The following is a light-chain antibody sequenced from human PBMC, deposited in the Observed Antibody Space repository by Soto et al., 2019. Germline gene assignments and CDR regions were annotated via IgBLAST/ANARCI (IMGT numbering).Light chain of an antibody. V-gene: IGKV1-27*01. Sequence: DIPMTQSPSSLSASIGDRVTITCRASQGIGNYLAWYQQKPGKVPKLLIYGASNLQSGVPSRFSGGGSGTDFTLTISSLQPEDVASYYCQKYNSAPPLFGGGTKVEIK. CDR1: QGIGNY. CDR3: QKYNSAPPL. J-gene: IGKJ4*01. CDR2: GAS.